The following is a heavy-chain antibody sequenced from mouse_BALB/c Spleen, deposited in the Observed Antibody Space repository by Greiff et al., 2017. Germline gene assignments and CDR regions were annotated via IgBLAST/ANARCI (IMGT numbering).Heavy chain of an antibody. Sequence: QVHVKQSGAELVRPGASVTLSCKASGYTFTDYEMHWVKQTPVHGLEWIGAIDPETGGTAYNQKFKGKATLTADKSSSTAYMELRSLTSEDSAVYYCYDYDEGWFAYWGQGTLVTVSA. CDR2: IDPETGGT. CDR3: YDYDEGWFAY. D-gene: IGHD2-4*01. CDR1: GYTFTDYE. J-gene: IGHJ3*01. V-gene: IGHV1-15*01.